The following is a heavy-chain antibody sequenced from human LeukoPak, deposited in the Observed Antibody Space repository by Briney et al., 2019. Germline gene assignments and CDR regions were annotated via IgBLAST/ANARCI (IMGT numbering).Heavy chain of an antibody. CDR3: ARSHATTYSRGKNFADY. Sequence: ASVKVSCKTSGYTFSRHGITWVRQAPGQGLEWMGWVSGYNGNTNYAQNVQGRVTMTTDTSTNTAYMELRSLRSDDTAVYYCARSHATTYSRGKNFADYWGQGSLVTVSS. CDR2: VSGYNGNT. J-gene: IGHJ4*02. V-gene: IGHV1-18*01. D-gene: IGHD3-22*01. CDR1: GYTFSRHG.